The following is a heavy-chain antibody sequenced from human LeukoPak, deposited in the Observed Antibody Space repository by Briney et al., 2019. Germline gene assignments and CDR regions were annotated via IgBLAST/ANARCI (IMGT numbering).Heavy chain of an antibody. CDR1: GYTFTGYY. J-gene: IGHJ5*02. CDR3: ARETHYYGSGSRRNWFDP. CDR2: INPSGGST. Sequence: ASVKVPCTASGYTFTGYYMHWVRQAPGQGLEWMGIINPSGGSTSYAQKFQGRVTMTRDTSTSTVYMELSSLRSEDTAVYYCARETHYYGSGSRRNWFDPWGQGTLVTVSS. V-gene: IGHV1-46*01. D-gene: IGHD3-10*01.